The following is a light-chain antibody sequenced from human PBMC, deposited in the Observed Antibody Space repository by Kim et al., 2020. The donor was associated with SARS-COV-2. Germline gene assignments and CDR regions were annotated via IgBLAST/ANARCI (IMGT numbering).Light chain of an antibody. CDR1: QSVSSSF. Sequence: PPGERATLSSRASQSVSSSFLAWYQHKPGQAPRLLIYGASTRATGIPHRFSGSGSGTDFTLTISRLEPEDFAVYYCQQYGSSPGTFGGGTKVDIK. J-gene: IGKJ4*01. CDR2: GAS. CDR3: QQYGSSPGT. V-gene: IGKV3-20*01.